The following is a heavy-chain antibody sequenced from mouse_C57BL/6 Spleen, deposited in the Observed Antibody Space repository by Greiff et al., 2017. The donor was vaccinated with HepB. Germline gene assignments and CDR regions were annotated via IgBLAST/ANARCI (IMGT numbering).Heavy chain of an antibody. CDR1: GYAFSSYW. D-gene: IGHD2-1*01. Sequence: VQLQHSGAELVKPGASVKISCKASGYAFSSYWMNWVKQRPGKGLEWIGQIYPGDGDTNYNGKFKGKATLTADKSSSTAYMQLSSLTSEDSAVYFCARCEDYGNWFAYWGQGTLVTVSA. J-gene: IGHJ3*01. V-gene: IGHV1-80*01. CDR3: ARCEDYGNWFAY. CDR2: IYPGDGDT.